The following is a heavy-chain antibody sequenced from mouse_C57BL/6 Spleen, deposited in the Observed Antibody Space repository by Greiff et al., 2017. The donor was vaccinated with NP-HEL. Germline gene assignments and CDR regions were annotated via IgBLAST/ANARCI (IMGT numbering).Heavy chain of an antibody. CDR2: INPNNGGT. D-gene: IGHD2-1*01. CDR3: ARGNYDAMDY. Sequence: EVKLVESGPELVKPGASVKMSCKASGYTFTDYNMHWVKQSHGKSLEWIGYINPNNGGTSYNQKFKGKATLTVNKSSSTAYMELRSLTSEDSAVYYCARGNYDAMDYWGQGTSVTVSS. J-gene: IGHJ4*01. V-gene: IGHV1-22*01. CDR1: GYTFTDYN.